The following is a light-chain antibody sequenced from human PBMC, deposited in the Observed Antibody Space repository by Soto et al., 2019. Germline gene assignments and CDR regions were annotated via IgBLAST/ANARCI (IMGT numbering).Light chain of an antibody. J-gene: IGLJ3*02. Sequence: QSVLTQPPSVSGAPGQRVTISCTGSSSNIGARYDVHWYQQFSGTSPKLLIYGNDNRPSGVPDRFSGSKSGTSASLAITGLQAEDEADYYCQSYDSSLSGFWVFGGGTKVTVL. V-gene: IGLV1-40*01. CDR1: SSNIGARYD. CDR3: QSYDSSLSGFWV. CDR2: GND.